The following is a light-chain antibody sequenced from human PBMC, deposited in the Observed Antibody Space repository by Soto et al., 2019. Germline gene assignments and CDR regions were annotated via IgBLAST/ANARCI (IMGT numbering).Light chain of an antibody. V-gene: IGKV3-11*01. CDR2: DAS. J-gene: IGKJ3*01. CDR3: QQRSNWQFT. Sequence: EIVLTQSPATLSLSPGERATLSCRASQSVSSYLAWYQQKPGQAPRLLIYDASNRATCIPARFSGSGSGTDFTLTISSLEREDFAVYYCQQRSNWQFTFGPGTKVDIK. CDR1: QSVSSY.